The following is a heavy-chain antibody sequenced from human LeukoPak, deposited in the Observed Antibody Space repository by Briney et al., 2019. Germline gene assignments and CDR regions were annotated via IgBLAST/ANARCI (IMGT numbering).Heavy chain of an antibody. V-gene: IGHV1-69*06. Sequence: GASVTVSCKASGYTFTSYGISWVRQAPGQGLEWMGEIITIFGTANYAQKFQGRVTIPADKSTSTAYMELSSLRSEDTAVYYCASQSQGDGYRYFDYWGQGTLVTVSS. CDR2: IITIFGTA. J-gene: IGHJ4*02. D-gene: IGHD5-24*01. CDR1: GYTFTSYG. CDR3: ASQSQGDGYRYFDY.